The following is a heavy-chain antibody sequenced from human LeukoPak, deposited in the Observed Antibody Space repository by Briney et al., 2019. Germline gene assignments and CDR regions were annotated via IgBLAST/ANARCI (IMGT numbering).Heavy chain of an antibody. D-gene: IGHD3-22*01. J-gene: IGHJ3*02. V-gene: IGHV5-10-1*01. CDR3: ATALVVIPVGDAFDI. CDR1: GYSFTTYW. Sequence: GESLKISCKGSGYSFTTYWITWVRQMPGKGLEWMGRIDPSDSYSNYSPSIQGHVTISADKSISTAYLQWSSLKASDTAMYYCATALVVIPVGDAFDIWGQGTMVTVSS. CDR2: IDPSDSYS.